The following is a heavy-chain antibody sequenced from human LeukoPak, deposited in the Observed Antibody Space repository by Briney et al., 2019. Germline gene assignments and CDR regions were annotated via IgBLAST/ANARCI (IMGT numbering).Heavy chain of an antibody. CDR1: GGTFSSYA. CDR3: ARGGKRFGELFDYFDS. V-gene: IGHV1-69*06. D-gene: IGHD3-10*01. CDR2: IIPIFGTA. J-gene: IGHJ4*02. Sequence: SVKVSCKASGGTFSSYAISWVRQAPGQGLEWMGGIIPIFGTANYAQKFQGRVTITADKSTSTAYMELRSLRSDDTAVYYCARGGKRFGELFDYFDSWGQGTLVTVSS.